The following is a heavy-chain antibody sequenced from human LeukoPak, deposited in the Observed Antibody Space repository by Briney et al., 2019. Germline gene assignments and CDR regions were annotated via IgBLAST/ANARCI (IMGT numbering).Heavy chain of an antibody. CDR3: ARRGLVVAAT. J-gene: IGHJ5*02. D-gene: IGHD2-15*01. CDR2: IYYGGST. Sequence: SETLSLTCTASGDSISISSDNYYGVWIRQPPGKGLEWIGSIYYGGSTYYNPSLKSRVTISVDTSKNQFSLKLSSMTAADTAVYYCARRGLVVAATWGQGTLVTVSS. V-gene: IGHV4-39*01. CDR1: GDSISISSDNYY.